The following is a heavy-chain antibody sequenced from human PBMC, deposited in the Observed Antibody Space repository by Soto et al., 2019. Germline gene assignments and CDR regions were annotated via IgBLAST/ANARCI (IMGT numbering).Heavy chain of an antibody. CDR1: GYTFTSYG. J-gene: IGHJ5*02. D-gene: IGHD2-21*02. V-gene: IGHV1-18*01. CDR2: IIPYNGKT. Sequence: GASVKVSCKASGYTFTSYGISWVRQAPGQGLEWMGGIIPYNGKTNYAQNLQGRVTMTADESTSTAYMELRSLRSEDTAVYYCARHLSGYCGGDCYSPGWFDPWGQGTLVTVSS. CDR3: ARHLSGYCGGDCYSPGWFDP.